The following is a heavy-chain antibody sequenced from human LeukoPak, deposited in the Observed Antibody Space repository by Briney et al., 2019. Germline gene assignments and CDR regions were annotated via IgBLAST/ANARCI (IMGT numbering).Heavy chain of an antibody. CDR3: ARHRSTVGFLDY. Sequence: GESLKISCKGSGYRFTRHWIGWVRQMTGKGLEWMGIIYPGDSDTRYSPSFQGQVTISADKSISTAYLQWSSLEASDTAMYYCARHRSTVGFLDYWGQGTLVTVSS. CDR1: GYRFTRHW. D-gene: IGHD4-11*01. J-gene: IGHJ4*02. CDR2: IYPGDSDT. V-gene: IGHV5-51*01.